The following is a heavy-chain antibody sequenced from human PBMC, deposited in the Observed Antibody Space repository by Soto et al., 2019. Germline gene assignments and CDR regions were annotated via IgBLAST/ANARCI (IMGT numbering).Heavy chain of an antibody. J-gene: IGHJ6*02. D-gene: IGHD5-18*01. CDR3: ARGFDVDTAMANYYYGMDV. CDR2: IWYDGSNK. Sequence: QVQLVESGGGVVQPGRSLRLSCAASGFTFSRYGMHWVRQAPGKGLEWVAVIWYDGSNKYYADSVKGRFTISRDNSKNTLYLQMNSLRAEDTAVYYCARGFDVDTAMANYYYGMDVWGQGTTVTVSS. V-gene: IGHV3-33*01. CDR1: GFTFSRYG.